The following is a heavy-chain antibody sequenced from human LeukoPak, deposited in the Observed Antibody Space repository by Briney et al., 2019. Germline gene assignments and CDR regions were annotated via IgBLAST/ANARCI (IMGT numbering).Heavy chain of an antibody. CDR2: IYPGDSDT. D-gene: IGHD2-15*01. V-gene: IGHV5-51*01. CDR1: GYRFATYW. Sequence: GESLKISCKGSGYRFATYWIGWVRQMPGKGLECMGIIYPGDSDTRYSPSFQGQVTISADKSINTAYLQWSSLKASVTAMYYCARLEGGSCTGSTCPFDYWGQGTLVTVSS. J-gene: IGHJ4*02. CDR3: ARLEGGSCTGSTCPFDY.